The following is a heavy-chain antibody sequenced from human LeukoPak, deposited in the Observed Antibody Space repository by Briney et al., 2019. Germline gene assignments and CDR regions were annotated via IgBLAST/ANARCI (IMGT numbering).Heavy chain of an antibody. D-gene: IGHD3-22*01. J-gene: IGHJ4*02. V-gene: IGHV1-18*01. CDR2: ISAYNGNT. CDR3: ASEYYYDSSGYSPFFDY. Sequence: ASVKVSCKASGYTFTSYGISWVRQAPGQGLEWMGWISAYNGNTNYAQKLQGRVTMTRNTSISTAYMELSSLRAEDTAVYYCASEYYYDSSGYSPFFDYWGQGTLVTVSS. CDR1: GYTFTSYG.